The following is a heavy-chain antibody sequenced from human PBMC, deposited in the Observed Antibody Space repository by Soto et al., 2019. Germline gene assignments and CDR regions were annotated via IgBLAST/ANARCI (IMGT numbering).Heavy chain of an antibody. CDR3: ARLSRATVATPAAFDY. Sequence: GESLKISCKGSGYSFNRYYIAWVRQMPGKGLEWMGIVHPGDSDTRYSPSFQGQVTMSADRSISTAYLQWSSLKASDTAIYYCARLSRATVATPAAFDYWGQGTLVTVSS. D-gene: IGHD4-17*01. J-gene: IGHJ4*02. CDR1: GYSFNRYY. V-gene: IGHV5-51*01. CDR2: VHPGDSDT.